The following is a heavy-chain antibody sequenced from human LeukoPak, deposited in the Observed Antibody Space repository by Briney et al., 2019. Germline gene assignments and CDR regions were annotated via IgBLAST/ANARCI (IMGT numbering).Heavy chain of an antibody. CDR2: ISSSSSCI. D-gene: IGHD5-24*01. Sequence: GGSLRLSCAASGFTFSSYSMNWVRQAPGKGLEWVSSISSSSSCIYYADSVKGRFTISRDNAKNSPYLQMNSLRAEDTAVYYCARDGQRGGYNPWGQGTLVTVSS. V-gene: IGHV3-21*01. J-gene: IGHJ5*02. CDR1: GFTFSSYS. CDR3: ARDGQRGGYNP.